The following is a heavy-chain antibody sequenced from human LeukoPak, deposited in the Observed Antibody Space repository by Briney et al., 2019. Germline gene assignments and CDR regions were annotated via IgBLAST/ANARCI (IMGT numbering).Heavy chain of an antibody. V-gene: IGHV1-18*01. Sequence: AAVKVSCKASGYTFTSYGISWVRQAPGQGLEWMGWIRAYNGNTNYAQKLQGRVTMTTDTSTSTAYMELRSLRSDDTAVYYCARRYYDRREDWFDPWGQGTLVTVSS. D-gene: IGHD3-22*01. CDR3: ARRYYDRREDWFDP. CDR1: GYTFTSYG. J-gene: IGHJ5*02. CDR2: IRAYNGNT.